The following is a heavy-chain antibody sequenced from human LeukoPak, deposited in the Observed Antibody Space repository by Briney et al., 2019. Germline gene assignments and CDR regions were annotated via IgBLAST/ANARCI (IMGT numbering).Heavy chain of an antibody. J-gene: IGHJ4*02. CDR2: INPNNGGT. V-gene: IGHV1-2*04. CDR3: ARLNTAMEGDYFDY. CDR1: GYTFTGYY. Sequence: ASVKVSCKASGYTFTGYYMYWVRQAPGQGLEWMGWINPNNGGTNYAQKFQGWVTLTRDTSNSAAYMELSRLRSDDTAVYYCARLNTAMEGDYFDYWGQGTLVTVSS. D-gene: IGHD5-18*01.